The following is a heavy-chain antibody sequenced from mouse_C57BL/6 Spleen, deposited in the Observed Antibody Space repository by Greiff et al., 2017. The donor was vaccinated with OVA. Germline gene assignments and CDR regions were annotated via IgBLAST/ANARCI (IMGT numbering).Heavy chain of an antibody. Sequence: QVQLQQPGAELVKPGASVKVSCKASGYTFTSCWMHWVKQRPGHGLEWIGRIHPSDSDTNYNQKFKGKATLTVDKSSSTAYMQLISLTSEESAVYYCAISRSRSAMDYWGQGTSVTVSS. V-gene: IGHV1-74*01. CDR1: GYTFTSCW. CDR3: AISRSRSAMDY. J-gene: IGHJ4*01. D-gene: IGHD1-1*01. CDR2: IHPSDSDT.